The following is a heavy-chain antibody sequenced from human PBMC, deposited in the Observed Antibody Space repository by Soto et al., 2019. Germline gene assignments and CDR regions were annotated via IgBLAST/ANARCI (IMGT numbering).Heavy chain of an antibody. V-gene: IGHV3-30-3*01. J-gene: IGHJ4*02. CDR2: ISYDGSNR. CDR1: RFTFSSYA. D-gene: IGHD3-16*01. CDR3: ATWGTIAGDY. Sequence: QVQLVESGGGVVQPGRSLRASCAASRFTFSSYAMHWVRQAPGKGLEWVAVISYDGSNRNYADSVKGRFTISRDNSKNTLYLQMNSLRAEDTALYYCATWGTIAGDYWGQGTLVTVSS.